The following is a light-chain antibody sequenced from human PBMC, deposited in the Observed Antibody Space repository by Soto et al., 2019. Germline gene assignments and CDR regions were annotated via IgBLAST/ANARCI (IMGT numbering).Light chain of an antibody. CDR2: EGT. Sequence: QSVLTQPASVSGSPGQSITISCTGTSSDVGLYKFVSWYQQHPGKAPKLMIYEGTKRPSGVSYRFSGSKSGNTASLTISGLQTEDEADYYCCSYAGTSTFVFGGGTKVTVL. CDR3: CSYAGTSTFV. J-gene: IGLJ2*01. V-gene: IGLV2-23*03. CDR1: SSDVGLYKF.